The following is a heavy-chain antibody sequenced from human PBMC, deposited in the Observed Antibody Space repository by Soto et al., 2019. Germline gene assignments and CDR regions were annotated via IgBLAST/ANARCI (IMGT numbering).Heavy chain of an antibody. D-gene: IGHD6-6*01. CDR2: IYYSGST. CDR3: ARTGLTARPILSWFDP. J-gene: IGHJ5*02. CDR1: GGSISSGGYY. V-gene: IGHV4-31*03. Sequence: LSLTCTVSGGSISSGGYYWSWIRQHPGKGLEWIGYIYYSGSTYYNPSLKSRVTISVDTSKNQFSLKLSSVTAADTAVYYCARTGLTARPILSWFDPWGQGPLVTVSS.